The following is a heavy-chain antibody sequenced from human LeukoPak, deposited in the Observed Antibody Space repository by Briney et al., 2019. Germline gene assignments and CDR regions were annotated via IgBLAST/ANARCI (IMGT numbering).Heavy chain of an antibody. D-gene: IGHD3-9*01. CDR2: MNPNSGNT. CDR3: ARDPKAMYDILTGYGYYYSMDV. CDR1: GYTFTSYD. J-gene: IGHJ6*02. V-gene: IGHV1-8*01. Sequence: ASVKVSCKASGYTFTSYDINWVRQATGQGLKWMGWMNPNSGNTGYAQKFQGRVTMTRNTSISTAYMELSSLRSEDTAVYYCARDPKAMYDILTGYGYYYSMDVWGQGTTVTVSS.